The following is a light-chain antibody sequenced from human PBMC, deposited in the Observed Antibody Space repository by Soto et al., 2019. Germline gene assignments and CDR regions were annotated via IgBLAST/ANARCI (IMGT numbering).Light chain of an antibody. CDR3: QQYNSWWT. CDR2: DRS. J-gene: IGKJ1*01. Sequence: DIQMTQSPSTLSASVGDRVTITCRASQGVSYWVAWYQQKPGKAPKLRIYDRSSLASGVPRRFSGSGSGTEFILTIRSLQTDDGETYYCQQYNSWWTFGQGTKVEI. V-gene: IGKV1-5*01. CDR1: QGVSYW.